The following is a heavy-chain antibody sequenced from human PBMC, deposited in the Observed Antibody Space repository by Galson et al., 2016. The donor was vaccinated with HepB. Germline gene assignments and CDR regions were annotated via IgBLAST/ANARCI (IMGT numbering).Heavy chain of an antibody. Sequence: SLRLSCAASGFSFHRFGMHWVRQAPGKRLEWVAVIWYDGSESEYLDSVQGRFTVARDNSKKTLYLPMDSLGNDDTAVYYSGRGKREDYKDAFEFGAKGQGPPSLQ. CDR3: GRGKREDYKDAFE. CDR1: GFSFHRFG. V-gene: IGHV3-33*01. J-gene: IGHJ3*02. D-gene: IGHD4-11*01. CDR2: IWYDGSES.